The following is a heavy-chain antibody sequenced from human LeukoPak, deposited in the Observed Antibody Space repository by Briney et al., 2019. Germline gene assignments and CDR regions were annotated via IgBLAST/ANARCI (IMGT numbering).Heavy chain of an antibody. CDR1: GYSINSGYY. Sequence: SETLSLTCSVSGYSINSGYYWGWIRQPPGKGLEWIGTIYHSGSTYCNPSLKSRVTKSIDTSKNQFSLKLSSVTAADTAVYYCASFSGGVTEGSGWFDPWGQGTLVTVSS. CDR3: ASFSGGVTEGSGWFDP. CDR2: IYHSGST. D-gene: IGHD2-21*02. V-gene: IGHV4-38-2*01. J-gene: IGHJ5*02.